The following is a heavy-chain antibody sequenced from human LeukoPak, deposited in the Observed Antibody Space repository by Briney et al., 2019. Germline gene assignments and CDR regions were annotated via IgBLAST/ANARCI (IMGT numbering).Heavy chain of an antibody. CDR2: ISYDGSNK. J-gene: IGHJ4*02. CDR1: GFTFSSYA. D-gene: IGHD2-2*02. V-gene: IGHV3-30*04. CDR3: ARGRYPGY. Sequence: PGGSLRLSCAASGFTFSSYAMHWVRQAPGKGLEWVAVISYDGSNKYYADSVKGRFTISRDNSKNTLYLQMNSLRAEDTAVYYCARGRYPGYWGQGTLVTVSS.